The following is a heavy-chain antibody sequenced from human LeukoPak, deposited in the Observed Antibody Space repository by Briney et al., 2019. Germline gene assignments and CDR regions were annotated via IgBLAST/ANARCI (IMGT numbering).Heavy chain of an antibody. CDR1: GGSVSSGSYY. CDR2: IYYSGST. J-gene: IGHJ4*02. CDR3: ARGNCSGGSCYYGY. Sequence: QLQLQESGSGLVKPSQTLSLTCTVSGGSVSSGSYYWSWIRQPPGKGLEWIGYIYYSGSTNYNPSLKSRVTISVDTSKNQFSLELSSVTAADTAVYYCARGNCSGGSCYYGYWGQGTLVTVSS. D-gene: IGHD2-15*01. V-gene: IGHV4-61*01.